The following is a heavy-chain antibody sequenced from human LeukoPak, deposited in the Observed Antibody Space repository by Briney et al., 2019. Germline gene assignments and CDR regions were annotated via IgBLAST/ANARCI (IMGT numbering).Heavy chain of an antibody. CDR2: INTNTGNP. CDR1: GYTFTSYA. Sequence: VASVKVSCKASGYTFTSYAMNWVRQAPGQGLEWMGWINTNTGNPTYAQGFTGRFVFSLDTSVSTAYLQLSSLKAEDTAVYYCARDGHRGELILWGQGTLVTVSS. V-gene: IGHV7-4-1*02. CDR3: ARDGHRGELIL. J-gene: IGHJ4*02. D-gene: IGHD3-16*01.